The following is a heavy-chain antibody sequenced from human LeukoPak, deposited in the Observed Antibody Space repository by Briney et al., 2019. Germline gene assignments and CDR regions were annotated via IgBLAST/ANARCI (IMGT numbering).Heavy chain of an antibody. CDR1: GYTFTSYY. CDR2: INPSGGST. D-gene: IGHD3-10*01. V-gene: IGHV1-46*01. Sequence: ASVKVSCKASGYTFTSYYMHWVRQAPGQGLEWMGIINPSGGSTSYAQKFQGRVTMTRDTSTSTVYMELNSLRSEDTAVYYCARSFFGAPFDYWGQGTLVTVSS. CDR3: ARSFFGAPFDY. J-gene: IGHJ4*02.